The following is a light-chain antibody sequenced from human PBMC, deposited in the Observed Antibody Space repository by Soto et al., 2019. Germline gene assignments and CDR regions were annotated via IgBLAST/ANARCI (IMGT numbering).Light chain of an antibody. V-gene: IGKV3-20*01. Sequence: EIVLTQSPGTLSLSPGERATLSCRASQSVSSSYLAWYQQKPGQAPRLLIYGASSRATGIPDRFSGSGSGTDFTLTIRRLEAEGFAVYYCQQYGSSPPLTFGGGTKVEIK. CDR1: QSVSSSY. CDR2: GAS. J-gene: IGKJ4*01. CDR3: QQYGSSPPLT.